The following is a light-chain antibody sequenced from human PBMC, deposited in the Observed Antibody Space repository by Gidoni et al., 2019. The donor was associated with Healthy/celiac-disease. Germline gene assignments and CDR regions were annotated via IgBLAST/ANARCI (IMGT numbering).Light chain of an antibody. CDR3: QQLNSYPHVT. CDR2: AAS. J-gene: IGKJ4*01. Sequence: DIQLTQSPSFLSASVGDRVTITCRASQGISSYLAWYQQKPGKAPKLLIYAASTLQSGVPSRFSGSGSGTEFTLTISSLQPEDFATYYCQQLNSYPHVTFXGXTKVEIK. V-gene: IGKV1-9*01. CDR1: QGISSY.